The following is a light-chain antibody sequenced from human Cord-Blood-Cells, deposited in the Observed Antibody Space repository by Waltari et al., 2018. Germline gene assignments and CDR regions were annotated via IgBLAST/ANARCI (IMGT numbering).Light chain of an antibody. CDR1: SSDVGGYNY. Sequence: QSALTQPASVSGSPGQSITISCTGTSSDVGGYNYVSWYQQHPGDAPKLMIYDVSNRPSVVSNRFSGSKSGNTASLTISGLQAEDEADYYCSSYTSSSTYVFGTGTKVTVL. J-gene: IGLJ1*01. V-gene: IGLV2-14*03. CDR2: DVS. CDR3: SSYTSSSTYV.